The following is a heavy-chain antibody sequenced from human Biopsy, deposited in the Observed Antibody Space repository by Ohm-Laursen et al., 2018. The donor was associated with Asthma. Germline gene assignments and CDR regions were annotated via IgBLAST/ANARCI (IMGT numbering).Heavy chain of an antibody. CDR2: IHHSGTS. V-gene: IGHV4-31*03. J-gene: IGHJ4*02. CDR3: ARIPRRSGSYFVDY. Sequence: PSDTLSLTCTVSGDSITSGGCCWNWIRQHPGKGLERIGYIHHSGTSYFNLSLKSRVSFSRDTSKNQFSLRLSSVTAADTAMYYCARIPRRSGSYFVDYWGQGTLVTVSS. CDR1: GDSITSGGCC. D-gene: IGHD3-22*01.